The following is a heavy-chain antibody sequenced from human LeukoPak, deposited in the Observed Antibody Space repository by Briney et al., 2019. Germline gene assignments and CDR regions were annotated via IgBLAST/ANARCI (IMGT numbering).Heavy chain of an antibody. V-gene: IGHV3-53*01. CDR1: GFTVSSNY. CDR3: ARGGTYDI. Sequence: GGSLRLSCAASGFTVSSNYMSWVRQAPGKGLEWVSVIYSGGSTYYADSVKGRFTISRDNAKKSLYLQMNSLRGEDTAVYFCARGGTYDIWGQGTRVTVSS. CDR2: IYSGGST. J-gene: IGHJ3*02.